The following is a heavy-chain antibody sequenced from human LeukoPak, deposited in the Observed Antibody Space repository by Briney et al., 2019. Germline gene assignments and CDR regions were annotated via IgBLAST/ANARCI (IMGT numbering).Heavy chain of an antibody. V-gene: IGHV3-7*01. Sequence: GGSLRLSCAASGFTYSNYWMTWVRQAPGKGLEWVANIKQDGSEKYYVDSVKGRFTISRDNAKNSLYLQMNSLRVEDTAVYYCARDQTPFVWGQGTLVTVSS. CDR3: ARDQTPFV. CDR2: IKQDGSEK. J-gene: IGHJ4*02. CDR1: GFTYSNYW.